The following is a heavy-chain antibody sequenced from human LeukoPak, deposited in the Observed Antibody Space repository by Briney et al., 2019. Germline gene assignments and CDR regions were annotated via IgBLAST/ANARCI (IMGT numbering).Heavy chain of an antibody. CDR1: GYTFTSYG. V-gene: IGHV1-18*01. Sequence: ASVKVSCKASGYTFTSYGISWVRQAPGQGLEWMGWISAYNGNTNYAQKFQGRVTMTRNTSISTAYMELSSLRSEDTAVYYCARGSPYYYYGMDVWGQGTTVTVSS. CDR2: ISAYNGNT. CDR3: ARGSPYYYYGMDV. J-gene: IGHJ6*02.